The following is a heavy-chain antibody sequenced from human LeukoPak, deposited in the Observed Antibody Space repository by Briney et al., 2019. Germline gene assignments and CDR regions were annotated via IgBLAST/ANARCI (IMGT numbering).Heavy chain of an antibody. CDR2: IGAYNGNT. CDR1: GYTFTSYG. Sequence: ASVKVSCKASGYTFTSYGISWVRQAPGQGLEWMGWIGAYNGNTNYAQKLQGRVTMTTDTSTSTAYMELRSLRSDDTAVYYCARDSSGWGAGWFDPWGQGTLVTVSS. CDR3: ARDSSGWGAGWFDP. V-gene: IGHV1-18*01. J-gene: IGHJ5*02. D-gene: IGHD6-19*01.